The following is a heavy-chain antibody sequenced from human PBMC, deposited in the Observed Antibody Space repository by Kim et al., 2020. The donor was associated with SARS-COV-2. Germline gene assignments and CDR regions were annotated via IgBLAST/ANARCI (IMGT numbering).Heavy chain of an antibody. CDR2: IYYSGST. D-gene: IGHD3-10*01. J-gene: IGHJ4*02. CDR1: GGSVSSGSYY. Sequence: SETLSLTCTVSGGSVSSGSYYWSWIRQPPGKGLEWIGYIYYSGSTNYNPSLKSRVTISVDTSKNQFSLKLSSVTAADTAVYYCARGGRPNYYGSGSYYKPKEVFDYWGQGTLVTVSS. CDR3: ARGGRPNYYGSGSYYKPKEVFDY. V-gene: IGHV4-61*01.